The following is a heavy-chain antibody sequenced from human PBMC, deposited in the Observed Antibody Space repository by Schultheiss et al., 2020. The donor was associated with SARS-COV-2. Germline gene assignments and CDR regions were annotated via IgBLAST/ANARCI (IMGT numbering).Heavy chain of an antibody. D-gene: IGHD5-18*01. CDR2: INPNSGGT. CDR3: ARSLQVSVSPTSPFDY. Sequence: ASVKVSCKASGYTFTGYYMHWVRQAPGQGLEWMGWINPNSGGTNYAQKFQGWVTMTRDTSISTAYMELSRLRSDDTAVYYCARSLQVSVSPTSPFDYWGQGTLVTVSS. V-gene: IGHV1-2*04. CDR1: GYTFTGYY. J-gene: IGHJ4*02.